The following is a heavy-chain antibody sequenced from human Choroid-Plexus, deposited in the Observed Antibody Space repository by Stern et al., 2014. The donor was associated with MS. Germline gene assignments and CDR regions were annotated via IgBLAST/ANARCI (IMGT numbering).Heavy chain of an antibody. CDR1: GYIFTGHY. CDR3: ARDQRGITIFGVVTDYYYLGMDV. J-gene: IGHJ6*02. V-gene: IGHV1-2*02. D-gene: IGHD3-3*01. CDR2: INPNTGGT. Sequence: QMQLVQSGAEVKKPGASVKVSCKTSGYIFTGHYIHWVRQAPGKGLEWMAWINPNTGGTKYAQKFQGRVTMSRDTSISTAYVELSSLTSDDTAVYYCARDQRGITIFGVVTDYYYLGMDVWGQGTTVTVSS.